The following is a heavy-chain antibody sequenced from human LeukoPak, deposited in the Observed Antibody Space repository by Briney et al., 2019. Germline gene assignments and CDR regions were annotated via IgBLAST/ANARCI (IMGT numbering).Heavy chain of an antibody. Sequence: GGFLRLSCAASGFTFSSYAMHWVRQVPGKGLDWVAFISDDGSDKFYVDSVKGRFTISRDNSRNTVYLQMNTLRPEDTAVYFCVKYSYSSSGYSDFQHWGQGTLVTVSS. CDR1: GFTFSSYA. CDR2: ISDDGSDK. CDR3: VKYSYSSSGYSDFQH. D-gene: IGHD3-22*01. J-gene: IGHJ1*01. V-gene: IGHV3-30-3*02.